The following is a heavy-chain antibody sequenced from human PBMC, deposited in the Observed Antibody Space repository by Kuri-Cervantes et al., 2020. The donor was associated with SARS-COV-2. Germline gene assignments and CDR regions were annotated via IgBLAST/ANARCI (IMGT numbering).Heavy chain of an antibody. CDR1: GFTFSSYA. CDR2: ISYDGSNK. J-gene: IGHJ4*02. CDR3: ARAYCSSTSCQLDY. V-gene: IGHV3-30-3*01. Sequence: GESLKIFCAASGFTFSSYAMHWVRQAPGKGLEWVAVISYDGSNKYYADSVKGRFTISRDNSKNTLYLQMNSLRAEDTAVYYCARAYCSSTSCQLDYWGQGTLVTVSS. D-gene: IGHD2-2*01.